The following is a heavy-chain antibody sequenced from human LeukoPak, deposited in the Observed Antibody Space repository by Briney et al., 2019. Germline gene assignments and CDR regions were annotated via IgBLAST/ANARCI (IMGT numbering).Heavy chain of an antibody. D-gene: IGHD6-19*01. CDR1: GFTFGSYA. J-gene: IGHJ6*03. CDR3: AKEPRYSSSNYYYYYMDV. Sequence: PGGSLRLSCAASGFTFGSYAMTWVRQAPGKGLEWASGISGSGDSTYYADSVKGRFTISRDNSKKTLYLQMNSLRSEDTAVYYCAKEPRYSSSNYYYYYMDVWGKGTTVTAPS. CDR2: ISGSGDST. V-gene: IGHV3-23*01.